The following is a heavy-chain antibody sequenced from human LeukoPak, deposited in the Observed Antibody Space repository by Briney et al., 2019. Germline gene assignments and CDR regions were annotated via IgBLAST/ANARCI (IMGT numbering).Heavy chain of an antibody. Sequence: PGGSLRLSCAASGFTFSSYSMNWVRQAPGKGLEWVSYISSSSSTIYYADSVKGRFTISRDNAKNTLYLQMNSLRAEDTAVYYCARGVAVAGTGTYYFDYWGQGTLVTVSS. CDR1: GFTFSSYS. J-gene: IGHJ4*02. CDR2: ISSSSSTI. CDR3: ARGVAVAGTGTYYFDY. D-gene: IGHD6-19*01. V-gene: IGHV3-48*04.